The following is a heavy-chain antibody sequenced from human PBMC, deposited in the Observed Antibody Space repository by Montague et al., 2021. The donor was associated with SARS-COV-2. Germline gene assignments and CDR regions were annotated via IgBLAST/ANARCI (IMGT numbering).Heavy chain of an antibody. D-gene: IGHD3-16*01. J-gene: IGHJ4*02. CDR2: ISSDGSYK. Sequence: SQRLSCAASGFTFTSYSMNWVRQAPGKGLEALSVISSDGSYKYYADSVKGRFTISRDNSRNTLYLQMNSLRPEDTAVYYCARDLLRHKGGFDSWGQGTLVTVSS. V-gene: IGHV3-30-3*01. CDR1: GFTFTSYS. CDR3: ARDLLRHKGGFDS.